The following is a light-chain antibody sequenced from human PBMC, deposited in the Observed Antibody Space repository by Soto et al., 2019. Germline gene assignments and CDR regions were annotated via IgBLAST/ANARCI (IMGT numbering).Light chain of an antibody. CDR2: KAS. J-gene: IGKJ1*01. V-gene: IGKV1-5*03. Sequence: DIQMTQSPSTLSASVGDRVTITCRASQSISNWLAWYQQKPGKAPKLLIYKASSLETGVPSRFSGSGSGTEFHLNNSRLPADEFGTYFRQQYNSYWTFGQGTKVEIK. CDR3: QQYNSYWT. CDR1: QSISNW.